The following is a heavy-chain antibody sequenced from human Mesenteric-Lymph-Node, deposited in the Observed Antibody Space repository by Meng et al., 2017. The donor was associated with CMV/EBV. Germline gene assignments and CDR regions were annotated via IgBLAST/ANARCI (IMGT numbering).Heavy chain of an antibody. Sequence: SSYVMTWVRQAPGKGLEWVSIISGSGGRTHYADSVNGRFTISRDNSKNTLYLQMNGLRVEDTAVYYCAKGQDYDFWTGYYSHNWFDPWGQGTLVTVSS. D-gene: IGHD3/OR15-3a*01. CDR1: SSYV. V-gene: IGHV3-23*01. CDR3: AKGQDYDFWTGYYSHNWFDP. CDR2: ISGSGGRT. J-gene: IGHJ5*02.